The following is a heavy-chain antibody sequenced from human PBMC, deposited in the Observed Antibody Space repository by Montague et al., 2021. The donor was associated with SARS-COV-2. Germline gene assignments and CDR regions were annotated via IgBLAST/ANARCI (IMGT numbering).Heavy chain of an antibody. Sequence: SLRLSCAGSGFTFGDYAMSWVRQAPGKGLEWVGFIRSKGYGGTKEYAASVKGRFTISRDDSKSIAYLQMNSLKTEDTAVYYCSRVRDYYGSGSYYFDYWGQGTRFT. CDR3: SRVRDYYGSGSYYFDY. D-gene: IGHD3-10*01. CDR1: GFTFGDYA. CDR2: IRSKGYGGTK. V-gene: IGHV3-49*04. J-gene: IGHJ4*02.